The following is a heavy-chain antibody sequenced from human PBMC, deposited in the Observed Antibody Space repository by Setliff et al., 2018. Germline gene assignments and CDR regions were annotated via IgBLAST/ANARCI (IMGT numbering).Heavy chain of an antibody. CDR2: IDPKSGRT. Sequence: ASVKVSCKTSGYPFVGYFIYWMRQAPGQGLEWVGWIDPKSGRTKYAVKFQGRVTMTRDTSSSTAYMELRSLTSDDTAVYYCATQTAAYYFDYWGQGALVTVSS. J-gene: IGHJ4*02. V-gene: IGHV1-2*02. CDR1: GYPFVGYF. CDR3: ATQTAAYYFDY. D-gene: IGHD6-13*01.